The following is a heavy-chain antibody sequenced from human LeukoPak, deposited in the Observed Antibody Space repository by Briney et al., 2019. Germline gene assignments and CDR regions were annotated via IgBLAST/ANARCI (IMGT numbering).Heavy chain of an antibody. D-gene: IGHD3-10*01. CDR1: GGSFSGYY. V-gene: IGHV4-34*01. CDR2: INHRGST. CDR3: AKSLYGSGSYYNWFDP. J-gene: IGHJ5*02. Sequence: SETLSLTCVVYGGSFSGYYWSWIRQSPGKGLEWIGEINHRGSTNYNPSLKRRVTISLDTSKNQFSLKLSSVTAADTAVYYCAKSLYGSGSYYNWFDPWGQGTLDTVSS.